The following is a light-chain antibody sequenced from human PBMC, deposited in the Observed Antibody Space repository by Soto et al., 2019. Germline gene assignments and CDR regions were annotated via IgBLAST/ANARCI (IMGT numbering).Light chain of an antibody. CDR2: KSDSDN. J-gene: IGLJ1*01. CDR3: MIWHNSAYV. CDR1: SGINVDTYR. V-gene: IGLV5-45*03. Sequence: QTVVTQPSSLSASPGASASLTCTLRSGINVDTYRIYWYQQKPGSPPHKSDSDNQRGSGVPSRFSGSKDASANAGILLISGLQSEDEADYYCMIWHNSAYVFGAGTKVTVL.